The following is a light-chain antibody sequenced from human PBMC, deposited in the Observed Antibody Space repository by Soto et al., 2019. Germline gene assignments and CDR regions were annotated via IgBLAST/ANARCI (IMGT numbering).Light chain of an antibody. CDR3: QNYNGAPYA. V-gene: IGKV1-27*01. CDR1: QAISNF. Sequence: DIQMTQSPPSLSASVGDRVTITCRASQAISNFVAWYQQKAGKAPSLLIYEASTLQSGVPSRFSGRGSGTAFTLTISSLQPEDVATYLCQNYNGAPYAFGQGTKLEIK. J-gene: IGKJ2*01. CDR2: EAS.